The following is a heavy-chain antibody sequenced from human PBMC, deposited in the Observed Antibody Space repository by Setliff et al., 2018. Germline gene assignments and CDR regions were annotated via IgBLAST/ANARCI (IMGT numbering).Heavy chain of an antibody. CDR2: INTGTGNT. D-gene: IGHD1-26*01. CDR1: GYTFTSHA. J-gene: IGHJ6*03. Sequence: ASVKVSCKASGYTFTSHAIHWVRQAPGQRLEWMGWINTGTGNTQYSRNFQGRVTFTRDTSASTAYMELSSLRSEDTAVYFCARRREENYYYYMDVWGKGTAVTVYS. V-gene: IGHV1-3*04. CDR3: ARRREENYYYYMDV.